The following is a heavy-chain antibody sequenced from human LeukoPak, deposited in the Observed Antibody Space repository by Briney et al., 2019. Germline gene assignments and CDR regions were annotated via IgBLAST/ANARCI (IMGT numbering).Heavy chain of an antibody. V-gene: IGHV3-23*01. J-gene: IGHJ4*02. D-gene: IGHD5-12*01. CDR2: IGGSNGIT. CDR3: ARNENSGWGYFDY. Sequence: GGSLRLSCAASRFTFNSYAMSWVRQAPGKGLEWVSVIGGSNGITFYVGSVKGRFTISRDNSKDTLYLQMNSLRAEDAAVYYCARNENSGWGYFDYWGQGTLVTVSS. CDR1: RFTFNSYA.